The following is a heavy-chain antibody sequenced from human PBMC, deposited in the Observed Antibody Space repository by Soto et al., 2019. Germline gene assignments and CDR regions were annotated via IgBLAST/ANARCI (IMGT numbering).Heavy chain of an antibody. D-gene: IGHD4-17*01. CDR2: MNPNSGNT. Sequence: QVQLVQSGAEVKKPGASVKVSCKASGYTFTSYDINWVRQATGQGLEWMGWMNPNSGNTGYAQKLQGRVTMTRNTSRSTVYMELSSLRSDETAVNYCARERSYGVDLWGCGTLVTVPS. V-gene: IGHV1-8*01. CDR1: GYTFTSYD. CDR3: ARERSYGVDL. J-gene: IGHJ2*01.